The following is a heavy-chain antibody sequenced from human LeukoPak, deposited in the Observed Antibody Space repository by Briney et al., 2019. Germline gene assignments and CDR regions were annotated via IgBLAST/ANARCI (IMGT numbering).Heavy chain of an antibody. CDR3: AKNTGDYTVYYFDY. J-gene: IGHJ4*02. V-gene: IGHV3-9*01. Sequence: GRSLRLFCAASGFTFDDYAMHWVRQAPGKGLEWVSSISWNSGSIGYADSVKGRFTISRDNAKNTLYLQMNSLRAEDTALYYCAKNTGDYTVYYFDYWGQGTLVTVSS. CDR2: ISWNSGSI. D-gene: IGHD4-11*01. CDR1: GFTFDDYA.